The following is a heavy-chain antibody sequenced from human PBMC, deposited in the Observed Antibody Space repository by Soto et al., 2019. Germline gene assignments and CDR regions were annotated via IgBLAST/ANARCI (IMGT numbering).Heavy chain of an antibody. CDR2: INMDGSST. Sequence: GGSLRLSCAASGFTFSNDWMHWVRQAAGKGLVWVSRINMDGSSTNYADSVKGRFTISRDNAKNTLYLQMNSLRVDDTAIYFCARGPRGVYDNDDWRQGALVTVS. J-gene: IGHJ4*02. D-gene: IGHD2-8*02. CDR3: ARGPRGVYDNDD. V-gene: IGHV3-74*01. CDR1: GFTFSNDW.